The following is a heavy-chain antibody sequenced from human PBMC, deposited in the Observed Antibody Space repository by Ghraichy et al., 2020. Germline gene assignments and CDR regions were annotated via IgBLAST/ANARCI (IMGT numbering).Heavy chain of an antibody. J-gene: IGHJ4*02. CDR1: GFTFSSHT. CDR3: ARGNHYDSSGYYFDC. V-gene: IGHV3-21*01. CDR2: VSSSSSYI. D-gene: IGHD3-22*01. Sequence: GGSLRLSCAASGFTFSSHTMNWVRQAPGKGLEWVSSVSSSSSYIYYADSLKGRFTISRDNAKNSLSLQMNSLRAEDTAVYYCARGNHYDSSGYYFDCWGQGTLVTVSS.